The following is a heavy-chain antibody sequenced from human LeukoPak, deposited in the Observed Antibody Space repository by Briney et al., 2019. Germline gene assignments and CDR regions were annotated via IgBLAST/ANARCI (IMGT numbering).Heavy chain of an antibody. CDR2: IWYDGSNK. J-gene: IGHJ6*02. Sequence: GRSLRLSCAASGFTFSSYGMHWVRQAPGKGLEGVAVIWYDGSNKYYADSVKGRFTISRDNSKNTLYLQMNSLRAEDTAVYYCARGGLDSYGRNYGMDVWGQGTTVTVS. CDR3: ARGGLDSYGRNYGMDV. D-gene: IGHD5-18*01. V-gene: IGHV3-33*01. CDR1: GFTFSSYG.